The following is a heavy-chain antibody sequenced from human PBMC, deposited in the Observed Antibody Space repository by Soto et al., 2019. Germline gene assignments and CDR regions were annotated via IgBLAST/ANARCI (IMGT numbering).Heavy chain of an antibody. V-gene: IGHV4-4*02. CDR2: IYHSGST. D-gene: IGHD6-13*01. CDR1: GGSISSSNW. J-gene: IGHJ4*02. CDR3: ARNQQQQLAGY. Sequence: QVQLQESGPGLVKPSGTLSLTCAVSGGSISSSNWWSWVRQPPGKGLEWIGEIYHSGSTNYNPSLKIXXTXSXXKSKTQFSLKLSSVTAADTAVYYCARNQQQQLAGYWGQGTLVTVSS.